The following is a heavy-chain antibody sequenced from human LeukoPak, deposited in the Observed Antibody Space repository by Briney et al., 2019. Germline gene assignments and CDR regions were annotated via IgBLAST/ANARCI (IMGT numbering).Heavy chain of an antibody. CDR2: INPYSGDT. J-gene: IGHJ4*02. CDR1: GYTFNTYY. D-gene: IGHD5-18*01. Sequence: ASVKVSCKTSGYTFNTYYLHWVRQAPGQGLEWMGRINPYSGDTTFAQRFQGRVTMTRDTSISTAYMELSRLRSDDTAVYYCARGPHDTAYYFDQWGQGTLVTVSP. V-gene: IGHV1-2*06. CDR3: ARGPHDTAYYFDQ.